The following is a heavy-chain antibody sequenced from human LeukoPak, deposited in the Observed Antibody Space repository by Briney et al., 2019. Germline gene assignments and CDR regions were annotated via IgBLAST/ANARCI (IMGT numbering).Heavy chain of an antibody. CDR2: IYYSGST. J-gene: IGHJ4*02. V-gene: IGHV4-59*08. Sequence: SETLSLTCTVSGGSISSYYWSWIRQPPGKGLEWIGYIYYSGSTNYNPSLKSRVTISVDTSKNQFSLKLSSVTAADTAVYYCARQDPPVGGWIFDYWGQGTLVTVSS. CDR3: ARQDPPVGGWIFDY. D-gene: IGHD5-12*01. CDR1: GGSISSYY.